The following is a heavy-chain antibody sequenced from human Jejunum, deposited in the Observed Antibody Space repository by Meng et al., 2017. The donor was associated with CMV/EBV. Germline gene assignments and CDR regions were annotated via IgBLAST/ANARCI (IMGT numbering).Heavy chain of an antibody. J-gene: IGHJ4*02. CDR1: GLTVGSYG. Sequence: WEASGLTVGSYGVSLVRRAPGDGLEWVSGISYTGGSKYYADSVKGRFTISRDNSKNTLYLQMNSLRAEDTAVYYCAKDRLTIAFLDYWGQGTQVTVSS. CDR2: ISYTGGSK. V-gene: IGHV3-23*01. D-gene: IGHD3-10*01. CDR3: AKDRLTIAFLDY.